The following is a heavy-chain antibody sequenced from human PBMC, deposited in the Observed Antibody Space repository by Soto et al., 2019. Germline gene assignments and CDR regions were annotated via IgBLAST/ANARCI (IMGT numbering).Heavy chain of an antibody. CDR1: GGSISSSSYY. CDR2: IYYSGST. V-gene: IGHV4-39*01. CDR3: ARHYIKVPAAIEYFQH. Sequence: SQTLSLTCTVSGGSISSSSYYWGWIRQPPGKGLEWIGSIYYSGSTYYNPSLKSRVTISVDTSKNQFSLKLSSVTAADTAVYYCARHYIKVPAAIEYFQHWGQGTLVTVSS. J-gene: IGHJ1*01. D-gene: IGHD2-2*02.